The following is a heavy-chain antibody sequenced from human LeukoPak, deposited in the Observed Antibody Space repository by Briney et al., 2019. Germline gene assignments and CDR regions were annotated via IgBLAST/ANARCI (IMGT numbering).Heavy chain of an antibody. J-gene: IGHJ4*02. D-gene: IGHD3-3*01. CDR3: ARVRFLEWLSIYYFDY. Sequence: GGSLGLSCAASGFTFSSYAMSWVRQAPGKGLEWVSAISGSGGSTYYADSVKGRFTISRDNSKNTLYLQMNSLRAEDTAVYYCARVRFLEWLSIYYFDYWGQGTLVTVSS. V-gene: IGHV3-23*01. CDR1: GFTFSSYA. CDR2: ISGSGGST.